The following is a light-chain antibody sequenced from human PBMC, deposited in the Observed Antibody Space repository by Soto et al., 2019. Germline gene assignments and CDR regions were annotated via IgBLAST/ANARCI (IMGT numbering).Light chain of an antibody. CDR1: SSNIGSNY. Sequence: QSVLTQPPSASGTPGQRVTSACSGSSSNIGSNYVYWYQQLPGTAPKLLIYSNNPRPSGVPDRFSGSQSGTSAALAISGLRSEDEAAYYCAAWDDSLKVFGGGTKLTVL. CDR2: SNN. V-gene: IGLV1-47*02. CDR3: AAWDDSLKV. J-gene: IGLJ2*01.